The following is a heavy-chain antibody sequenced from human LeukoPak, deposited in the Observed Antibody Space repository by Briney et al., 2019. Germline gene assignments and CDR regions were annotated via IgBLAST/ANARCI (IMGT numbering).Heavy chain of an antibody. CDR1: GFTFSNAW. Sequence: TGGSLRLSCAASGFTFSNAWMSWVRQAPGKGLEWVGRIKSKTDGGTTDYAAPVKGRFTISRDDSKNTLYLQMNSLRAEDTAVYYCARRSTDYNWFDPWGQGTLVTVSS. CDR3: ARRSTDYNWFDP. J-gene: IGHJ5*02. D-gene: IGHD5/OR15-5a*01. CDR2: IKSKTDGGTT. V-gene: IGHV3-15*05.